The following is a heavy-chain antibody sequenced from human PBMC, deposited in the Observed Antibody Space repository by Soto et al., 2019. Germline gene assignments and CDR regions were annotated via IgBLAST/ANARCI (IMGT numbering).Heavy chain of an antibody. CDR2: IDPTHGST. J-gene: IGHJ4*02. CDR1: GYTFTTYY. Sequence: ASVKVSCKAAGYTFTTYYMHWVRQAPGQGLEWMGVIDPTHGSTTYAQKFQGRVTMTSDASTNTVYMELSSLKSEDTAVYYCARVPYDTTGYYAFWGQGTLVTVSS. V-gene: IGHV1-46*01. D-gene: IGHD3-22*01. CDR3: ARVPYDTTGYYAF.